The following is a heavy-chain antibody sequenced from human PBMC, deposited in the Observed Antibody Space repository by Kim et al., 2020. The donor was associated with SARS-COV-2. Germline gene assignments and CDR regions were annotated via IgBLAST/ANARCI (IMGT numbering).Heavy chain of an antibody. D-gene: IGHD3-3*01. CDR1: GFTFSSYW. V-gene: IGHV3-7*01. CDR3: ARLSRFVEWLLYRSDCFDY. CDR2: IKQDGSEK. Sequence: GGSLRLSCEVSGFTFSSYWMSWVRQAPGKGLEWVAIIKQDGSEKYYVDSVKGRFTISRDNAKNSLYLQMNSLRAEDTAVYYCARLSRFVEWLLYRSDCFDYWGQGTLVTVSS. J-gene: IGHJ4*02.